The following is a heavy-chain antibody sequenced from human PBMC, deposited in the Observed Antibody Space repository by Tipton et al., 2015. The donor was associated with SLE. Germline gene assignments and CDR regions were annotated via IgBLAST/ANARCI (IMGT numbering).Heavy chain of an antibody. D-gene: IGHD3-3*01. CDR3: ARKSNYDFWSGMNYYFYFMDV. CDR2: IYYSGST. V-gene: IGHV4-39*07. Sequence: TLSLTCNVSGGSISSTSYYWAWLRQPPGKGLEWIGSIYYSGSTYYNPSLKSRVTISVDTSKNQFSLKVSSVTAADTAVYYCARKSNYDFWSGMNYYFYFMDVGGKGTTVTVSS. J-gene: IGHJ6*03. CDR1: GGSISSTSYY.